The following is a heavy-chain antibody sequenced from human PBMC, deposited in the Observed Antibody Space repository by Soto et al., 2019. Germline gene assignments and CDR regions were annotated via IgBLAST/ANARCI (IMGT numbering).Heavy chain of an antibody. D-gene: IGHD3-3*01. Sequence: SETLSLTCTVTGGSISSNIHYWGWIRQPPGKGLEWTGSIHYGGNTYHNLSLKSRVTISVDTSKNQLSLKLTSVTAADTAVFYCARQTAEAFRSGRYMHNWFDPWGQGTLVTVSS. V-gene: IGHV4-39*01. CDR3: ARQTAEAFRSGRYMHNWFDP. CDR2: IHYGGNT. J-gene: IGHJ5*02. CDR1: GGSISSNIHY.